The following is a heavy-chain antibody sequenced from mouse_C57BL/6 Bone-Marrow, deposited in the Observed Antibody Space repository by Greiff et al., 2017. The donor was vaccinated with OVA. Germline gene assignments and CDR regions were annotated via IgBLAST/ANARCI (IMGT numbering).Heavy chain of an antibody. Sequence: EVQLVESGGGLVKPGGSLKLSCAASGFTFSDYGMHWVRQAPEKGLEWVAYISSGSSTIYYADTVKGRFTLSRDNAKNTLFLQMTSLRSEDTAMYYGARRLRWLRAYYYAMDYGGQGTSVTVSS. J-gene: IGHJ4*01. CDR3: ARRLRWLRAYYYAMDY. CDR2: ISSGSSTI. D-gene: IGHD2-2*01. V-gene: IGHV5-17*01. CDR1: GFTFSDYG.